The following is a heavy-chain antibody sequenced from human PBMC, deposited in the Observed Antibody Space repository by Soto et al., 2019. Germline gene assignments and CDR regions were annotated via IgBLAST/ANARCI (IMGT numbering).Heavy chain of an antibody. J-gene: IGHJ6*03. D-gene: IGHD5-12*01. Sequence: QVQLVQSGAEVKEPGASVTVSCRASGDRFTDYYMHWVRQAPGQGVEWMGWINPNSGVTKYAQKYQGWVTMTRDTSIRTVYMQLSRLRFDDTAIYYCARESGGATATLDYYYFYMDVWGTGTTVTVSS. CDR2: INPNSGVT. CDR3: ARESGGATATLDYYYFYMDV. CDR1: GDRFTDYY. V-gene: IGHV1-2*04.